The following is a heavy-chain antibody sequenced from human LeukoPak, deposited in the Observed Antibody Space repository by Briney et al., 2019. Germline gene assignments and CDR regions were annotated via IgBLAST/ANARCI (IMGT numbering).Heavy chain of an antibody. J-gene: IGHJ4*02. V-gene: IGHV3-30*02. CDR3: AKDYYYGSGSYYAPDRYYFDY. CDR2: IRYDGSNK. Sequence: GSLRLSCAASGFTFSSYGIHWVRQAPGKGLEWVAFIRYDGSNKYYADSVKGRFTISRDNSKNTLYLQMNSLRAEDTAVYYCAKDYYYGSGSYYAPDRYYFDYWGQGTLVTVSS. D-gene: IGHD3-10*01. CDR1: GFTFSSYG.